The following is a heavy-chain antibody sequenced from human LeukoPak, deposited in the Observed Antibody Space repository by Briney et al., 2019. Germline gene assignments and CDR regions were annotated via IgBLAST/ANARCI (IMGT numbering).Heavy chain of an antibody. CDR3: AILSAQSSGTYG. CDR2: IYPGDSDT. V-gene: IGHV5-51*01. J-gene: IGHJ4*02. CDR1: GYSFTGYW. D-gene: IGHD6-19*01. Sequence: GESLKISCKGSGYSFTGYWIGWVRQVPGKGLEWMGIIYPGDSDTRYSPSFQGQVTISADKSISTAYLQWNSLKASDTAMYYYAILSAQSSGTYGWGQGTLVTLSS.